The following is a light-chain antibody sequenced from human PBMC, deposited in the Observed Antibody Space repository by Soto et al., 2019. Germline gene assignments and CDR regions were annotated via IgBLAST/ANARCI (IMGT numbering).Light chain of an antibody. CDR3: VQRSTWPWT. Sequence: IVLTQCPATVSLSPGARATLSCRAGQSVSNYLAWYQQKPGQAPRLLIYDTFNRATGIPARFSGSGSGTDFTLTISSLEPEDLAVYFCVQRSTWPWTSGQGTKVEIK. V-gene: IGKV3-11*01. CDR1: QSVSNY. CDR2: DTF. J-gene: IGKJ1*01.